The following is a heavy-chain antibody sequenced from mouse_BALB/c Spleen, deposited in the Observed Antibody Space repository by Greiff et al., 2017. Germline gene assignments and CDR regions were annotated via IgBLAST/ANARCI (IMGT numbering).Heavy chain of an antibody. J-gene: IGHJ3*01. V-gene: IGHV1-20*02. D-gene: IGHD2-3*01. CDR3: ARSYDGYKEFAY. Sequence: VQLQQSGPELVKPGASVKISCKASGYSFTGYFMNWVMQSHGKSLEWIGRINPYNGDTFYNQKFKGKATLTVDKSSSTAHMELRSLASEDSAVYYCARSYDGYKEFAYWGQGTLVTVSA. CDR2: INPYNGDT. CDR1: GYSFTGYF.